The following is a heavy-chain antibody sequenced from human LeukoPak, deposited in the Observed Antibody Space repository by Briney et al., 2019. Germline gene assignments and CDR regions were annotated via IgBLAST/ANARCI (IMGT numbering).Heavy chain of an antibody. J-gene: IGHJ4*02. CDR2: MSGSGGST. D-gene: IGHD2-15*01. CDR1: GFTFSSYA. Sequence: GGSLRLSCAASGFTFSSYAMSWVRQAQGKGLEWVSAMSGSGGSTYYADSVKGRFTISRDNSKNTLYLQMNSLRAEDTAVYYYAKDAGLRGSTGVVWGQGTLVTVSS. V-gene: IGHV3-23*01. CDR3: AKDAGLRGSTGVV.